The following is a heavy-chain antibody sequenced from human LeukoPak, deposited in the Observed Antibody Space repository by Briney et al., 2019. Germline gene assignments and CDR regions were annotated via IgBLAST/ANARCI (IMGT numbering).Heavy chain of an antibody. CDR1: GFTFSDYY. Sequence: GGSLRLSCAASGFTFSDYYMSWIRQAPGKGLEWVSYISSSDSTIYYADSVKGRFTISRDNAKNSLYLQMNSLRAEDTAVYYCARVGSYYYYYMDVWGKGTTVTVSS. D-gene: IGHD3-10*01. J-gene: IGHJ6*03. V-gene: IGHV3-11*04. CDR2: ISSSDSTI. CDR3: ARVGSYYYYYMDV.